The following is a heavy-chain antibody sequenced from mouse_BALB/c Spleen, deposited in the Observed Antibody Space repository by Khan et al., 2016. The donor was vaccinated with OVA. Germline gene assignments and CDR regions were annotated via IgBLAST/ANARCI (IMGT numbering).Heavy chain of an antibody. CDR3: ARVYGGDFDY. CDR2: ISYSGNT. J-gene: IGHJ2*01. D-gene: IGHD2-10*02. CDR1: GYSITSDYA. V-gene: IGHV3-2*02. Sequence: EVKLLESGPGLVKPSQSLSLTCTVTGYSITSDYAWNWIRQFPGNKLEWLGYISYSGNTKYNPSLKSRISVTRDTSKNQFFLQLNSVTTEDTATDYCARVYGGDFDYWGQGTNLTVSS.